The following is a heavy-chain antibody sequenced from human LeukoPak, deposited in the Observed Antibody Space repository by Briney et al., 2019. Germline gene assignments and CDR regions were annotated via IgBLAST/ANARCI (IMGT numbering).Heavy chain of an antibody. J-gene: IGHJ4*02. CDR1: GFTFSNYA. Sequence: GGSLRLSCAASGFTFSNYAMTWVRQAPGKGLEWLSTMSGISVSTHYADPVKGRFTTSRDNAKNSLYLQMNSLRAEDTALYYCAKANTVLLWFGESYYFDYWGQGTLVTASS. CDR2: MSGISVST. V-gene: IGHV3-23*01. D-gene: IGHD3-10*01. CDR3: AKANTVLLWFGESYYFDY.